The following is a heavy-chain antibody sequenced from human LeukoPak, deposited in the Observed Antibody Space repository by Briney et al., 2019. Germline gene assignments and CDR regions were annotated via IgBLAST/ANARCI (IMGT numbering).Heavy chain of an antibody. J-gene: IGHJ4*02. CDR3: ARWSESIAVAGIRVAFDY. V-gene: IGHV3-48*03. CDR2: ISSSGSII. CDR1: GFTFSSYE. Sequence: GGSLRLSCAASGFTFSSYEMNWVRQAPGKGLEWVSYISSSGSIIYYADSVKGRFTISRDNAKNSLYLQMNSLRAEDTAVYYCARWSESIAVAGIRVAFDYWGQGTLVTVSS. D-gene: IGHD6-19*01.